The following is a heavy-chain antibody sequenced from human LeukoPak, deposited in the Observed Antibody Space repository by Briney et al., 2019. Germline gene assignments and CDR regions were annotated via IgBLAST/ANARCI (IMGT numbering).Heavy chain of an antibody. D-gene: IGHD5-18*01. J-gene: IGHJ4*02. Sequence: SETLSLTCTVSGGSISSSSYYWGWIRQPPGKGLEWIGSIYYSGSTYYNPSLKSRVTISVDTSKNQFSLKLSSVTAADTAVYYCARASVDTATYYFDYWGQGTLVTVSS. CDR2: IYYSGST. V-gene: IGHV4-39*07. CDR1: GGSISSSSYY. CDR3: ARASVDTATYYFDY.